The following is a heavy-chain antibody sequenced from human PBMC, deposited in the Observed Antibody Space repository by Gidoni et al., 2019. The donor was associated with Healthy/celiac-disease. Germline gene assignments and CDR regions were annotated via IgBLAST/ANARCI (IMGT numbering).Heavy chain of an antibody. CDR3: ARHYDFWSGYYDY. D-gene: IGHD3-3*01. V-gene: IGHV3-66*04. CDR1: GFTVSSNY. Sequence: EVQLVASGGGLVQPGGSLRLSCAASGFTVSSNYMSWVRQAPGKGLEWVSVIYSGGSTYYADSVKGRFTISRDNSKNTLYLQMNSLRAEDTAVYYCARHYDFWSGYYDYWGQGTLVTVSS. CDR2: IYSGGST. J-gene: IGHJ4*02.